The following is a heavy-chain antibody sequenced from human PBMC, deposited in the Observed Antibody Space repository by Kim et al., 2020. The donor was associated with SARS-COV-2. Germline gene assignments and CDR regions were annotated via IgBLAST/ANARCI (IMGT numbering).Heavy chain of an antibody. Sequence: EQKFRGRVTMTRDTSTSTVYMELSSLRSEDTAVYYCARDQVAVAGRWFDPWGQGTLVTVSS. V-gene: IGHV1-46*01. D-gene: IGHD6-19*01. J-gene: IGHJ5*02. CDR3: ARDQVAVAGRWFDP.